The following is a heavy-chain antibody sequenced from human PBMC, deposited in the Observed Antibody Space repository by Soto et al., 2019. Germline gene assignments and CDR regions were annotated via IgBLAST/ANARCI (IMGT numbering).Heavy chain of an antibody. CDR2: ISSSSSYI. CDR3: ASSYYDFWSGYYEGVPNYYGMDV. D-gene: IGHD3-3*01. Sequence: GGSLRLSCAASGFTFSSYSMNWVRQAPGKGLEWVSSISSSSSYIYYADSVKGRFTISRDNAKNSLYLQMNSPRAEDTAVYYCASSYYDFWSGYYEGVPNYYGMDVWGQGTTVTVSS. V-gene: IGHV3-21*01. J-gene: IGHJ6*02. CDR1: GFTFSSYS.